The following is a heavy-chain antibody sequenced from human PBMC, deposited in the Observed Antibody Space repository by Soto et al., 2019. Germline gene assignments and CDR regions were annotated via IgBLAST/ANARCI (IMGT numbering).Heavy chain of an antibody. Sequence: ASVKVSCKASGGTFSSYAISWVRQAPGQGLEWMGGIIPIFGTANYAQKFQGRVTITADESTSTAYMELSSLRSEDTAVYYCARATSSSPIAVAEYFDYWGQGTLVTVSS. J-gene: IGHJ4*02. CDR1: GGTFSSYA. D-gene: IGHD6-19*01. CDR2: IIPIFGTA. V-gene: IGHV1-69*13. CDR3: ARATSSSPIAVAEYFDY.